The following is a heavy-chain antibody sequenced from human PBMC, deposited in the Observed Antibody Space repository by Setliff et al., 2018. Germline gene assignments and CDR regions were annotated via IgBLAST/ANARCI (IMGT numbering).Heavy chain of an antibody. Sequence: GGSLRLSCADSGFTLTNYAMSWVRQAPGKGLEWVSAISGSGGSTYYADSVKGRFTISRDNSKNTLYLQMNSLRAEDTAVYYCAKAYSITMIVVVYTAFDIWGQGTMVTVSS. J-gene: IGHJ3*02. CDR2: ISGSGGST. V-gene: IGHV3-23*01. D-gene: IGHD3-22*01. CDR3: AKAYSITMIVVVYTAFDI. CDR1: GFTLTNYA.